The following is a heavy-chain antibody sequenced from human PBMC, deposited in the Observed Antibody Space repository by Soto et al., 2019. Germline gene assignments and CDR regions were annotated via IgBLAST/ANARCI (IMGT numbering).Heavy chain of an antibody. CDR3: ARDVDLMDV. J-gene: IGHJ6*02. V-gene: IGHV3-23*01. CDR2: MSGSGSTT. CDR1: GFTFSNYA. D-gene: IGHD2-21*01. Sequence: GGSLRLSCAASGFTFSNYAMNWVRQAPGKGLEWVSTMSGSGSTTYYADSVKGRFTISRDNSKNTLYLQMNSLRAEDTAVYYCARDVDLMDVWGQGTTVTVSS.